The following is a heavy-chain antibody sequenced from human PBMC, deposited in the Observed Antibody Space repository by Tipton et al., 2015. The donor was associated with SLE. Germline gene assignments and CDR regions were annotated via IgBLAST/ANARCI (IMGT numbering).Heavy chain of an antibody. V-gene: IGHV3-48*03. CDR2: ISSAGNAI. D-gene: IGHD3/OR15-3a*01. CDR1: GFTFSNYE. CDR3: ARDWTPLDY. Sequence: SLRLSCATSGFTFSNYEMNWVRQAPGKGLEWVSYISSAGNAIYYADSVRGRFTISRDNAKNSLYLQMNSLRAEDTAVYYCARDWTPLDYWGQGTLVSVSS. J-gene: IGHJ4*02.